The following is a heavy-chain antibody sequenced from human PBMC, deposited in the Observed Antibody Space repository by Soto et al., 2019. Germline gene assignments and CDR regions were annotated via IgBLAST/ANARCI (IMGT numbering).Heavy chain of an antibody. CDR1: GGSFRGYF. Sequence: SETLSLTCAVYGGSFRGYFWSWIRQPPGKGLEWIGYVYHTGRTSYNPSLKSRVSISMDTSKNQFSLKLSSVTAADTAVYYCARGLRFLEWFLFDYWGQGTLVTVSS. CDR2: VYHTGRT. CDR3: ARGLRFLEWFLFDY. J-gene: IGHJ4*02. V-gene: IGHV4-59*01. D-gene: IGHD3-3*01.